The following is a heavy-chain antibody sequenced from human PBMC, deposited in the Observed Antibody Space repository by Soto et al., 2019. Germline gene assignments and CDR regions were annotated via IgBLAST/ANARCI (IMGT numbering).Heavy chain of an antibody. D-gene: IGHD4-17*01. V-gene: IGHV1-18*01. J-gene: IGHJ4*02. CDR2: ISAYNGNT. CDR1: GYTFTSYG. CDR3: ARDHYDYGDYNFDY. Sequence: ASVKVSYKASGYTFTSYGISWVRQAPGQGLEWMGWISAYNGNTNYAQKRQGRVTMTTDTSTSTAYMELRSLRSDDTAVYYCARDHYDYGDYNFDYWGQGTLVTVSS.